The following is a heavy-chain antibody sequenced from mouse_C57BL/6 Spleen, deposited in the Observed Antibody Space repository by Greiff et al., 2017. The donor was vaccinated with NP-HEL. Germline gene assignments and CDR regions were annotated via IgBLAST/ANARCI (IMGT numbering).Heavy chain of an antibody. CDR3: ARSGVITTAEASWFAY. Sequence: VQLQQSGAELARPGASVKLSCKASGYTFTSYGISWVKQRTGQGLEWIGEIYPRSGNTYYNEKFKGKATLTADKSSSTAYMELRSLTSEDSAVYFCARSGVITTAEASWFAYWGQGTLVTVSA. D-gene: IGHD1-2*01. CDR2: IYPRSGNT. V-gene: IGHV1-81*01. J-gene: IGHJ3*01. CDR1: GYTFTSYG.